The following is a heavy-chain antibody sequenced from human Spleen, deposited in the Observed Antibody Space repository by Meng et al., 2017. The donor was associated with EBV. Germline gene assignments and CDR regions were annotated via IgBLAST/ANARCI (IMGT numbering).Heavy chain of an antibody. CDR2: INPSSGGT. D-gene: IGHD3-22*01. CDR3: ARVGPDYYDTSGYSTGFDY. CDR1: GYTFTGYY. Sequence: QVQLVQSGAEVKKPXXPXKVXCXXSGYTFTGYYMHWVRQAPGQGLEWMGRINPSSGGTNYAQKFQGRVTMTRDTSISTAYMELSRLRSDDTAVYYCARVGPDYYDTSGYSTGFDYWGQGTLVTVSS. J-gene: IGHJ4*02. V-gene: IGHV1-2*06.